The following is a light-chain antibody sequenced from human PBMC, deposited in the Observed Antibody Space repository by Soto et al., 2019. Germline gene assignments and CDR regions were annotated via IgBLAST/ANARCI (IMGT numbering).Light chain of an antibody. CDR2: EVS. CDR3: NSYTTSSTYV. J-gene: IGLJ1*01. V-gene: IGLV2-14*01. Sequence: QSALTQPASVSRSPGQSVTISCTGTSSDVGAYNLVSWYQQHPGKAPKLIIFEVSNRPSGVSNRFSGPKSGNTASLTISGLQAEDEADYYCNSYTTSSTYVFGTGTKVTVL. CDR1: SSDVGAYNL.